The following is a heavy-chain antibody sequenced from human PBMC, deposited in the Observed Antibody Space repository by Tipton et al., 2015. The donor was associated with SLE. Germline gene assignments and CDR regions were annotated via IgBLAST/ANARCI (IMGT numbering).Heavy chain of an antibody. V-gene: IGHV3-48*01. Sequence: SLRLSCAASGFTFSSYSMNWVRQAPGKGLAWVSYISSSSSTIYYADSVKGRFTISRDNAKNSLYLQMNSLRAEDTAVYYCARDCPAATCYYYYMDVWGKGTTVTVSS. D-gene: IGHD2-2*01. CDR1: GFTFSSYS. CDR2: ISSSSSTI. J-gene: IGHJ6*03. CDR3: ARDCPAATCYYYYMDV.